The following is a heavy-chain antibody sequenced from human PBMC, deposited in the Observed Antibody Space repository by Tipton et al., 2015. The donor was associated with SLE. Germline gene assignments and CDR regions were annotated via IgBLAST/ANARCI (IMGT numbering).Heavy chain of an antibody. D-gene: IGHD5-18*01. CDR2: IKHDGSRR. CDR1: GFTLSNYW. Sequence: SLRLSCVGSGFTLSNYWMSWVRQAPGRGLEWVANIKHDGSRRYYVDSVRGRFTVSRDNAKNSLYLQMSSLRVDDTAVYYCARVGEVTTAMLDDWGQGTLIIVPS. V-gene: IGHV3-7*01. J-gene: IGHJ4*02. CDR3: ARVGEVTTAMLDD.